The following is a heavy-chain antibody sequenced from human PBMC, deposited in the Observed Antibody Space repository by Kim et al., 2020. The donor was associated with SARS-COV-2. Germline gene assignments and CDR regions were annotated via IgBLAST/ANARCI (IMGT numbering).Heavy chain of an antibody. J-gene: IGHJ5*02. Sequence: GESLKISCKGSGYSFTSYWISWVRQMPGKGLEWMGRIDPSDSYTNYSPSFQGHVTISADKSISTAYLQWSSLKASDTAMYYCARHSPDDFWSGGAFDPWGQGTLVTVSS. CDR1: GYSFTSYW. CDR3: ARHSPDDFWSGGAFDP. D-gene: IGHD3-3*01. CDR2: IDPSDSYT. V-gene: IGHV5-10-1*01.